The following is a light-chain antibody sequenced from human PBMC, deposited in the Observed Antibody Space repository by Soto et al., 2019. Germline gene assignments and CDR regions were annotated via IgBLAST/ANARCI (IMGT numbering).Light chain of an antibody. CDR3: QQAYSLPVT. Sequence: DIQLTQSPSSVSASVGDRVTLTCRASQGISNWLAWYQQKPGKAPKLLISAASTLQGGVPSRFSGSFSRTDFTLTITSLQAEDFATYFCQQAYSLPVTFGQGTKLEIK. CDR1: QGISNW. J-gene: IGKJ2*01. CDR2: AAS. V-gene: IGKV1-12*01.